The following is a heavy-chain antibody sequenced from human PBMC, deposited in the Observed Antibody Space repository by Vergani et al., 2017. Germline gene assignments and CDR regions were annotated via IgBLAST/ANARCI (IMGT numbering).Heavy chain of an antibody. Sequence: QVQLVQSGAEVKKPGASVKVSCKASGYTFTSYGISWVRQAPGQGLEWMGWISAYNGNTNYAQKLQGRVTMTTDTSTSTAYIELRSLRSDDTAVYYCARDRHYDESLTGYYPLFGMDVWGQGTTVTVSS. CDR2: ISAYNGNT. V-gene: IGHV1-18*01. D-gene: IGHD3-9*01. J-gene: IGHJ6*02. CDR1: GYTFTSYG. CDR3: ARDRHYDESLTGYYPLFGMDV.